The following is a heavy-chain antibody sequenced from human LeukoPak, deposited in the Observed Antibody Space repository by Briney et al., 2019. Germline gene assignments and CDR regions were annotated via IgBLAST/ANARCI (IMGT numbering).Heavy chain of an antibody. CDR2: IYHSGST. CDR1: GGSISSGGYS. J-gene: IGHJ4*02. D-gene: IGHD4-17*01. CDR3: ARVYGDDGEYYFDH. Sequence: SQTLSLTCAVSGGSISSGGYSWSWIRQPPGKGLEWIGYIYHSGSTYYNPSLKSRVTISVDRSKNQFSLKLSSVTAADTAVYYCARVYGDDGEYYFDHWGQGTLVTVSS. V-gene: IGHV4-30-2*01.